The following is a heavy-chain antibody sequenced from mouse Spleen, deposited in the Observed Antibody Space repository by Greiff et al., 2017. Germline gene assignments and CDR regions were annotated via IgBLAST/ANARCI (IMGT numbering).Heavy chain of an antibody. CDR2: IYPGGGYT. V-gene: IGHV1-63*01. CDR3: AREDYHFFMDY. CDR1: GYTFTNYW. Sequence: QEQRKESGAELVRPGTSVKMSCKASGYTFTNYWIGWAKQRPGHGLEWIGDIYPGGGYTNYNEKFKGKATLTADKSSSTAYMQFSSLTSEDSAIYYCAREDYHFFMDYWGQGTSVTVSS. J-gene: IGHJ4*01. D-gene: IGHD5-5*01.